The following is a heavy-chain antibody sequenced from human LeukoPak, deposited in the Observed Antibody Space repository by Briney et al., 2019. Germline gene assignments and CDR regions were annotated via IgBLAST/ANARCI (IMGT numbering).Heavy chain of an antibody. Sequence: PGGSLRLSCAASGFTFSSYAMNWVRQAPGRGLEWVSGFSGSGGTTYYADSVKGRFTISRDNSKNSLYLQMNSLRAEDTALYYCARGASPYYYYYYMDVWGKGTTVTVSS. D-gene: IGHD1-26*01. CDR3: ARGASPYYYYYYMDV. J-gene: IGHJ6*03. CDR2: FSGSGGTT. V-gene: IGHV3-23*01. CDR1: GFTFSSYA.